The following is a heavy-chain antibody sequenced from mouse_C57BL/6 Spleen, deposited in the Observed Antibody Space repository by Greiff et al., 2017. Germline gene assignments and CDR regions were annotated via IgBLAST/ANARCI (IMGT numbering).Heavy chain of an antibody. Sequence: EVKLVESGGGLVKPGGSLKLSCAASGFTFRYYGMHWVRQAPEKGLEWVAYISSGSSTIYYADTVKGRFTISRDNAKNTLFLQMTSLRSEDTAMYYCARVLRVYAMDYWGQGTSVTVSS. CDR1: GFTFRYYG. CDR3: ARVLRVYAMDY. CDR2: ISSGSSTI. J-gene: IGHJ4*01. D-gene: IGHD1-1*01. V-gene: IGHV5-17*01.